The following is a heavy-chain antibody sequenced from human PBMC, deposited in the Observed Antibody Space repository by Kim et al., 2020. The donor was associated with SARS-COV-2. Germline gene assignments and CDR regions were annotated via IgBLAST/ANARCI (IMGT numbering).Heavy chain of an antibody. V-gene: IGHV4-4*02. CDR2: IYHGGST. J-gene: IGHJ4*01. D-gene: IGHD3-22*01. CDR3: SRRRVRYGSSGL. Sequence: SETLSLTCAVSGGSISSSNWWSWVRQPPGKGLGWVGEIYHGGSTYYNPSLNSRITISVDTSKHQSSLKLSSTAAAAAAYYYASRRRVRYGSSGLGGHGTL. CDR1: GGSISSSNW.